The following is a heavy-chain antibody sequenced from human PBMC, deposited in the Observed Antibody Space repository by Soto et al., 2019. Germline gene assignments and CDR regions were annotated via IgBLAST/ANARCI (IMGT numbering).Heavy chain of an antibody. CDR1: GGSFNRHT. D-gene: IGHD2-2*01. V-gene: IGHV1-69*01. CDR3: ARSQPYADP. J-gene: IGHJ5*02. CDR2: IIPIFGTA. Sequence: QVQLVQSGAEVRKPGSSVRVSCKASGGSFNRHTISWVRQAPGQGLEWMGGIIPIFGTANHAQKFQGRVTIIADESTSTVYMELSSLRSDDTAIYYCARSQPYADPWGQGTLVTVSS.